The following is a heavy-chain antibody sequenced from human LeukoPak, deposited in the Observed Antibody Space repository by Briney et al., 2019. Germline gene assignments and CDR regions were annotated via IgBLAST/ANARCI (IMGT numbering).Heavy chain of an antibody. CDR3: ARDYTSCYDY. J-gene: IGHJ4*02. Sequence: GASVKVSCKASGYTFTGYYMHWVRQAPGQGLEWMGRINPNSGGTNYAQKFQGSVTMTRDTSISTAYMEQRSLGSDDTAVYYCARDYTSCYDYWGQGTLVTVSS. V-gene: IGHV1-2*06. CDR2: INPNSGGT. D-gene: IGHD2-2*01. CDR1: GYTFTGYY.